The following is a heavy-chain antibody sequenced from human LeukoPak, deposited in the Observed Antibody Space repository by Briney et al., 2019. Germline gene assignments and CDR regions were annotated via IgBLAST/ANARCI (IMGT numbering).Heavy chain of an antibody. CDR3: ARDKPPNYGDYNWFDP. CDR2: INPNSGGT. J-gene: IGHJ5*02. CDR1: GYTFTGYY. D-gene: IGHD4-17*01. Sequence: GASVKVSCKASGYTFTGYYMHWVRQAPGQGLEWMGWINPNSGGTNYAQKFQGRVTMTRDTSISTAYMELSRLRSDDTAVYYCARDKPPNYGDYNWFDPWGQGTLVTVSS. V-gene: IGHV1-2*02.